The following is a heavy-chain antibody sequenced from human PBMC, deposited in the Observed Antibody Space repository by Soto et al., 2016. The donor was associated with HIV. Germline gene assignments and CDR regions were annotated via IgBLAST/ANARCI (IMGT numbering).Heavy chain of an antibody. CDR3: VRDRAGAAIAENFQD. Sequence: EVQLVESGGGVVWPGGSLRLSCLGSGFSFDDHGMSWVRQGPGKGLEWVAGISWNGGRTGYGDSVVGRFTISRDNAKKSLYLQMDSLRVEDTALYYCVRDRAGAAIAENFQDWGQGTRVTVSS. J-gene: IGHJ1*01. V-gene: IGHV3-20*04. CDR1: GFSFDDHG. CDR2: ISWNGGRT. D-gene: IGHD6-19*01.